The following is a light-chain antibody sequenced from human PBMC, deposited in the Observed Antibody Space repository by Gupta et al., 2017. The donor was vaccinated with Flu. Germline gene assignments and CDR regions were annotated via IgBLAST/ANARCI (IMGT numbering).Light chain of an antibody. CDR2: GNS. Sequence: QSVLTQPPSLSGAPGQRVTMSSAGSISNIGAGYDVHWYQQLPGTAPKLLIYGNSTRPPGVPDRFSGSKSGTSASLAITGLQAEDEADYYCKSYDSSLSGSVFGGGTKLTVL. J-gene: IGLJ3*02. CDR1: ISNIGAGYD. CDR3: KSYDSSLSGSV. V-gene: IGLV1-40*01.